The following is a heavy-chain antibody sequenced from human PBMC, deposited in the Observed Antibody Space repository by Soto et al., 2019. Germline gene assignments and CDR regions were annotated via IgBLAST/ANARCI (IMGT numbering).Heavy chain of an antibody. D-gene: IGHD1-26*01. CDR2: IIPIFGTA. V-gene: IGHV1-69*01. CDR1: GGTFSSYS. J-gene: IGHJ4*02. CDR3: ARDGGRHSGGIDY. Sequence: QVQLVQSGAEVKKPGSSVKVSCKASGGTFSSYSINWVRQAPGQGLEWMGEIIPIFGTANYAQKFQGRVTITADESTSTAYMELSSLSSEDRAVYYCARDGGRHSGGIDYWGQGNLVNVSS.